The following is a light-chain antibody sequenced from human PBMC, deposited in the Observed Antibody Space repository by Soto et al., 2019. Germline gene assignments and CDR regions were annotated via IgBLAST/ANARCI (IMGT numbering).Light chain of an antibody. V-gene: IGKV4-1*01. CDR2: WAS. J-gene: IGKJ4*01. CDR3: QQYYSTPLT. CDR1: QSVLHSSNNKNF. Sequence: DIVMTQSPDSLAVSLGERATINCKSSQSVLHSSNNKNFSAWYQQKPGQPPKLLIYWASTRESGVPDRFSGSGSGTDFTLTISSLQAEDVAVYYCQQYYSTPLTFGGGTKVEIK.